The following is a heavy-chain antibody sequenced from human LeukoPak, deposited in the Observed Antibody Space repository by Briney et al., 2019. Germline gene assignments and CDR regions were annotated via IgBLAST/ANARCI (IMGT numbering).Heavy chain of an antibody. J-gene: IGHJ3*02. D-gene: IGHD1-26*01. CDR2: ISSSSSYI. CDR1: GFTFSSYS. Sequence: GGSLRLSCAASGFTFSSYSMNWVRQAPGKGLEWVSSISSSSSYIYYADSVKGRFTISRDNAKNSLYLQMNTLRAEDTAVYYCARRVGAGAFDIWGKGQWSPSPQ. CDR3: ARRVGAGAFDI. V-gene: IGHV3-21*01.